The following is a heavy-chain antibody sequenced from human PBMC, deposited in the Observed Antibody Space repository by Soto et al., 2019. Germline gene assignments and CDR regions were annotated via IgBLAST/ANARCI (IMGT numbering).Heavy chain of an antibody. D-gene: IGHD6-19*01. Sequence: GGSLRLSCIGSGFSFSAYNMNWVRQAPGKGLEWVSSIKVGSSRIYQPDSMKGRFTISRDDARNTLSLQMNTLRAEDTAVYYCAKVRDSSGFDAFDIWGQGTMVTVSS. CDR1: GFSFSAYN. CDR3: AKVRDSSGFDAFDI. J-gene: IGHJ3*02. CDR2: IKVGSSRI. V-gene: IGHV3-21*04.